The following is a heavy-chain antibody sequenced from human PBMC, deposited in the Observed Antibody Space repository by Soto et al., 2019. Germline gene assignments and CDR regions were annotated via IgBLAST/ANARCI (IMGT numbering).Heavy chain of an antibody. CDR2: IIPFFRTA. CDR3: ARSPPLDSGDKYFYAF. CDR1: GGAFNTLG. J-gene: IGHJ4*02. D-gene: IGHD4-17*01. Sequence: QVQLLQSGPEVKKTGSSVKVSCKASGGAFNTLGFSWVRQAPGQGLEWMGGIIPFFRTANYAQKFQDRVTITDDESTSKVYMDLRRLRSEDTAKYYCARSPPLDSGDKYFYAFWGQGALVTVSS. V-gene: IGHV1-69*01.